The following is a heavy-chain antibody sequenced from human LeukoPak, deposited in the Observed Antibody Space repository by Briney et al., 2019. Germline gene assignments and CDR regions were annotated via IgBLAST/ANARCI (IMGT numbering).Heavy chain of an antibody. V-gene: IGHV1-18*01. D-gene: IGHD6-13*01. CDR2: ISAYNGNT. Sequence: GASVKVSCKASGYTFTNYGISWVRQAPGQGLEGMGWISAYNGNTNYAQKLQGRVTMTTDTSTSTAYMELRSLRSGDTAVYYCARVRGEYTTRWTGEYYFNYWGQGTLVTVSS. CDR1: GYTFTNYG. J-gene: IGHJ4*02. CDR3: ARVRGEYTTRWTGEYYFNY.